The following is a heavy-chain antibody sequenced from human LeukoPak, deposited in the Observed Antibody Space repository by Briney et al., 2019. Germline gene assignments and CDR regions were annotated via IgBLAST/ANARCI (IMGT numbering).Heavy chain of an antibody. CDR2: IYYSGST. CDR1: GGSISSSSYY. CDR3: ATTKNGGPFAY. Sequence: SETLSLTCTVSGGSISSSSYYWGWIRQPPGKGLEWIMSIYYSGSTYYNPSLKSRVTISVDTSKNQFSLKLSSVTAADTAVYYCATTKNGGPFAYWGQGTLVTVSS. V-gene: IGHV4-39*01. D-gene: IGHD4-23*01. J-gene: IGHJ4*02.